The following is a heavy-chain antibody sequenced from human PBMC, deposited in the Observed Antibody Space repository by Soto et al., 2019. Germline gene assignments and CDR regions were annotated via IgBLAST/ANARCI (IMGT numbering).Heavy chain of an antibody. D-gene: IGHD2-15*01. J-gene: IGHJ6*02. V-gene: IGHV1-69*13. CDR2: IIPIFGTA. Sequence: SVKVSFKASGGTFSSYAISWVRQAPGQGLEWMGGIIPIFGTANYAQKFQGRVTITADESTSTAYMELSSLRSEDTAVYYCARGYCSGGSCYGYYYYGMDVWGQGTTVTV. CDR3: ARGYCSGGSCYGYYYYGMDV. CDR1: GGTFSSYA.